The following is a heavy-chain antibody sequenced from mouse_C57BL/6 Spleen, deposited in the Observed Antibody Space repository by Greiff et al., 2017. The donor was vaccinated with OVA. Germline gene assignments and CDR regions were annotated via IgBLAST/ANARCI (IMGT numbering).Heavy chain of an antibody. CDR1: GYAFSSYW. V-gene: IGHV1-80*01. J-gene: IGHJ2*01. CDR3: ARIALRGKNYFDY. D-gene: IGHD2-12*01. CDR2: IYPGAGDT. Sequence: QVQLQQSGAELVKPGASVKISCKASGYAFSSYWMNWVKQRPGKGLEWIGQIYPGAGDTNYNGKFKGKATLTADKSSSTAYMQLSSLTSEDSAVYFCARIALRGKNYFDYWGQGTTLTVSS.